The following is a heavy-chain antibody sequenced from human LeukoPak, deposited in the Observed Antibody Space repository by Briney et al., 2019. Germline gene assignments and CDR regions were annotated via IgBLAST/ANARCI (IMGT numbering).Heavy chain of an antibody. J-gene: IGHJ3*02. CDR3: VKAGYCSSTSCYSAFDI. V-gene: IGHV3-64D*06. CDR2: ISSNGGST. D-gene: IGHD2-2*02. Sequence: PGGSLRLSCAASGFTFSSYAMSWVRQAPGKGLEYVSAISSNGGSTYYADSVKGRFTISRDNSKNTLYLQMGSLRAEDTAVYYCVKAGYCSSTSCYSAFDIWGQGTMVTVSS. CDR1: GFTFSSYA.